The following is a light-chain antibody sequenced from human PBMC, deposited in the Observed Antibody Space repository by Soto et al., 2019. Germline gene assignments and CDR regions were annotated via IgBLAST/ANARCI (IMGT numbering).Light chain of an antibody. V-gene: IGKV3-20*01. J-gene: IGKJ4*01. Sequence: EIVLTQSPGTLSLSPGERATLSCRASQSVTKNYLAWYQQKPGQAPRLLIHDASSRATGIPDRFSGSGSGTDFTLTIIILEPEDFAVYYCQQCSHSPLTFGGGTKVDI. CDR3: QQCSHSPLT. CDR2: DAS. CDR1: QSVTKNY.